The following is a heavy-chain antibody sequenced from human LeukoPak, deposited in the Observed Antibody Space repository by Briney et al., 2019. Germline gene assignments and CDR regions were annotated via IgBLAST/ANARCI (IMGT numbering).Heavy chain of an antibody. CDR3: AGRLWRRDGYNLSAFDI. J-gene: IGHJ3*02. Sequence: SETLSLTCTVSGGSISSYYWNWIRQPPGKGLEWIGYIYYSGSTNYNPPLKSRVTISVDTSKNQFSLKLSSVTAADTAVYYCAGRLWRRDGYNLSAFDIWGQGTMVTVSS. CDR1: GGSISSYY. CDR2: IYYSGST. V-gene: IGHV4-59*01. D-gene: IGHD5-24*01.